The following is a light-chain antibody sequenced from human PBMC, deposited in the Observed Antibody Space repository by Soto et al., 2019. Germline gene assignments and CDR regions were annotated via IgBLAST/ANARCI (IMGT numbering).Light chain of an antibody. Sequence: EIVLTQSPDTVSLSPGERDTFSCRASQSVSNSYLSWYQQKPGQAPRLLIYASSNRATGIPDRFSGSGSGTDFTLTISRLEPDDFAVYYCQQYDSVPTTFGQGTKVEIK. J-gene: IGKJ1*01. CDR2: ASS. CDR3: QQYDSVPTT. V-gene: IGKV3-20*01. CDR1: QSVSNSY.